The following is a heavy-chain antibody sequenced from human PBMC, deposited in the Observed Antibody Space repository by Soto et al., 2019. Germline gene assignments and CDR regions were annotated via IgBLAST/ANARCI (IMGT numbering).Heavy chain of an antibody. J-gene: IGHJ4*02. Sequence: SQTLSLTCAISGDSVSNNSAAWNWIRQSPSRGLEWLGRTYYMSKWYNDYALSVKSRIIINPDTSKNQFSLQLNSVTPEDTAVYYCARDGHSNRWHVFGYWGQGTLVTVSS. V-gene: IGHV6-1*01. CDR1: GDSVSNNSAA. CDR3: ARDGHSNRWHVFGY. D-gene: IGHD2-2*01. CDR2: TYYMSKWYN.